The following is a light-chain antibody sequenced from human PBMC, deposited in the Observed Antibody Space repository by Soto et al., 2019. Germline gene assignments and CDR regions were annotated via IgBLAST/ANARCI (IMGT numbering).Light chain of an antibody. CDR3: SSFAGSPVV. CDR2: EVS. Sequence: QSVLTQPPSASGSPGQSVTITCSGTSSDVGEENYVSWYQQHPGKVPKLILYEVSKRPSGVPDRFSGSRSGNTASLTVSGLHDEDEADYYCSSFAGSPVVFGGGTKLTVL. V-gene: IGLV2-8*01. J-gene: IGLJ2*01. CDR1: SSDVGEENY.